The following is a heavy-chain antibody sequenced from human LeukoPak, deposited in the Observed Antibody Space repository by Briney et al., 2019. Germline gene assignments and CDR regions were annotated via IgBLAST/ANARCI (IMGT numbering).Heavy chain of an antibody. D-gene: IGHD4-17*01. CDR2: ISAYNGNT. J-gene: IGHJ4*02. CDR3: AREMTTAEFDY. CDR1: GYTFTSYG. V-gene: IGHV1-18*01. Sequence: AAVKVSCKASGYTFTSYGISWVRQAPGQGLEWMGWISAYNGNTNYAQKLQGRVTMTIDTSTSTAYMELRSLRSDDTAVYYCAREMTTAEFDYWGQGTLVTVSS.